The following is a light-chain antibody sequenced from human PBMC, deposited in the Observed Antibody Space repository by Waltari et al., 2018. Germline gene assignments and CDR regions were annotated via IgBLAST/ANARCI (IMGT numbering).Light chain of an antibody. CDR1: IPNLGRNS. V-gene: IGLV1-47*01. CDR3: ASWDESHYV. J-gene: IGLJ1*01. Sequence: QSVLTQPPSASGTPGQRVAIPCSGIIPNLGRNSPYWSQQLPGTAPKLLIYRNNQRPSGVPDRFSASKYGTSASLAIDGLRSEDEAVYYCASWDESHYVFGSGTKVTVL. CDR2: RNN.